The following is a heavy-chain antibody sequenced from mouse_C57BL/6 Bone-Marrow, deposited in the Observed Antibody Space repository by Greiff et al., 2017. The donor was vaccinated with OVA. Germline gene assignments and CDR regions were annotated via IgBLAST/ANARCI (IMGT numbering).Heavy chain of an antibody. CDR2: IHPNSGST. D-gene: IGHD1-1*01. V-gene: IGHV1-64*01. CDR3: AILYYVSRENAMDY. Sequence: QVQLQQPGAELVKPGASVKLSCKASGYTFTSYWMHWVKQRPGQGLEWIGMIHPNSGSTNYNEKFKSKATLTVDKSYSTAYMQLSSLTSEDYAVYYCAILYYVSRENAMDYWGQGTSVTVSS. CDR1: GYTFTSYW. J-gene: IGHJ4*01.